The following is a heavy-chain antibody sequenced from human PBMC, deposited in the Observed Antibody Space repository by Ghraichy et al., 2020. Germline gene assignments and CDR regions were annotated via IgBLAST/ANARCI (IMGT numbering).Heavy chain of an antibody. J-gene: IGHJ4*02. CDR3: AKDRALGGGSCFDY. CDR2: ISGSGANT. CDR1: GFTFSSYA. V-gene: IGHV3-23*01. D-gene: IGHD2-15*01. Sequence: LNISCAASGFTFSSYAMSWVRQAPGKGLEWVSAISGSGANTYYAVSVNGRFTISRDNSKNTLYLQMNSLRAEDTAVYYCAKDRALGGGSCFDYWGQGALVTVSS.